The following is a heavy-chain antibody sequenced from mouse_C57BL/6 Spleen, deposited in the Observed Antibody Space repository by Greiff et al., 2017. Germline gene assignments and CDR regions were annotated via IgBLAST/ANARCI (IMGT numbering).Heavy chain of an antibody. CDR1: GYAFTNYL. CDR3: ARSGYGSYFDY. CDR2: INPGSGGT. Sequence: QVQLKQSGAELVRPGTSVKVSCKASGYAFTNYLIEWVKQRPGQGLEWIGVINPGSGGTNYNEKFKGKATLTADKSSSTAYMQLSSLTSEDSAVYFCARSGYGSYFDYWGQGTTLTVSS. V-gene: IGHV1-54*01. D-gene: IGHD1-1*01. J-gene: IGHJ2*01.